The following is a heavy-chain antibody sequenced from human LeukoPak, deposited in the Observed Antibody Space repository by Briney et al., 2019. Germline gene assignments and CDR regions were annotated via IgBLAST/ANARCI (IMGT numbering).Heavy chain of an antibody. CDR2: ISPNSGDT. J-gene: IGHJ4*02. Sequence: ASVKVSCKSSGYIFSAYNMHWVRQAPGQGLEWMGWISPNSGDTNYAQKFQGRVTMTRDTSISTVYMELSRLRSDDTAVYYCARGGGTAHFDFWGQGTLVTVSS. D-gene: IGHD2-21*02. V-gene: IGHV1-2*02. CDR3: ARGGGTAHFDF. CDR1: GYIFSAYN.